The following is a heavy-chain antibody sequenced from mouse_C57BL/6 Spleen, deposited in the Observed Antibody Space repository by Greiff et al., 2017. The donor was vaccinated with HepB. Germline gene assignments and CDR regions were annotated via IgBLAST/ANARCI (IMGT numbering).Heavy chain of an antibody. CDR1: GFTFSSYA. V-gene: IGHV5-4*01. CDR2: ISDGGSYT. Sequence: EVQVVESGGGLVKPGGSLKLSCAASGFTFSSYAMSWVRQTPEKRLEWVATISDGGSYTYYPDNVKGRFTISRDNAKNNLYLQMSHLKSEDTAMYYCAREDYYGSSFLDYWGQGTTLTVSS. J-gene: IGHJ2*01. D-gene: IGHD1-1*01. CDR3: AREDYYGSSFLDY.